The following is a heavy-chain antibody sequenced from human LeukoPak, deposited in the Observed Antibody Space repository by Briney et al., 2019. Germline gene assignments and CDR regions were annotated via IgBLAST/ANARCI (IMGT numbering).Heavy chain of an antibody. D-gene: IGHD2-2*01. J-gene: IGHJ3*02. Sequence: ASVNVSCKSSGYTFTIFGIRGVRRAPGQGLEWMGCITAYNGNTNYAQNLQGRVTMTTDTSTSTAYRELRSLRSDDTAVYYCARDPGVSSTSFGAFDIWGQGTMVTVSS. CDR1: GYTFTIFG. CDR3: ARDPGVSSTSFGAFDI. V-gene: IGHV1-18*01. CDR2: ITAYNGNT.